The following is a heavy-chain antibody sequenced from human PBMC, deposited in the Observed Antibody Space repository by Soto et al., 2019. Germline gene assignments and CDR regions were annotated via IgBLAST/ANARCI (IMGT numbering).Heavy chain of an antibody. CDR1: GFTFSSYG. CDR3: AKDTTDPYYFDY. CDR2: ISYDGSNK. J-gene: IGHJ4*02. V-gene: IGHV3-30*18. D-gene: IGHD4-17*01. Sequence: GSLRLSGAASGFTFSSYGMHWVRQAPGKGLEWVAVISYDGSNKYYADSVKGRFTISRDNSKNTLYLQMNSLRAEDTAVYYCAKDTTDPYYFDYWGQGTLVTVSS.